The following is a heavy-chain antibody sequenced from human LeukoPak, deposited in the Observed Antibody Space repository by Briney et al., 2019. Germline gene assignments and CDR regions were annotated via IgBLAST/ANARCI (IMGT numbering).Heavy chain of an antibody. Sequence: SETLSLTCTVSGGSISSYYWSWIRQPAGKGLEWIGRIYSSGSTNYNPSPKSRVTISVDTSKNQFSLKLSSVTAADTAVYYCARVSGDSSGYYFWYFDLWGRGTLVTVSS. J-gene: IGHJ2*01. CDR2: IYSSGST. V-gene: IGHV4-4*07. CDR1: GGSISSYY. CDR3: ARVSGDSSGYYFWYFDL. D-gene: IGHD3-22*01.